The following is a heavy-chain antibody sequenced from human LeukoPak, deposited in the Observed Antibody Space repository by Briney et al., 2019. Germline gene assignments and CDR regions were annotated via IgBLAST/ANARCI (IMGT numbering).Heavy chain of an antibody. D-gene: IGHD6-19*01. Sequence: ASVKVSCKASGGTFSSYAISWVRQAPGQGLEWMGRIIPIFGTANYAQKFQGRVTITADESTSTAYMELSSLRSEDTAVYYCARPYSSGRAYYYYMDVWGKGTTVTVSS. CDR1: GGTFSSYA. CDR3: ARPYSSGRAYYYYMDV. V-gene: IGHV1-69*13. J-gene: IGHJ6*03. CDR2: IIPIFGTA.